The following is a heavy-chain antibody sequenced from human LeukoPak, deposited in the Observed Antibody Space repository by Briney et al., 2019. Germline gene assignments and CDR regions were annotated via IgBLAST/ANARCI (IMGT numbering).Heavy chain of an antibody. V-gene: IGHV3-23*01. CDR3: AKGRGATVVANFDY. J-gene: IGHJ4*02. CDR2: IGGSGGNT. Sequence: QSGGSLRLSCAASGFTFSGYGMNWVRQAPGKGLGWVSGIGGSGGNTYYADSVKGRLTISRDNSKNTLYLQMNSLRAEDTAVYYCAKGRGATVVANFDYWGQGTLVTVSS. D-gene: IGHD4-23*01. CDR1: GFTFSGYG.